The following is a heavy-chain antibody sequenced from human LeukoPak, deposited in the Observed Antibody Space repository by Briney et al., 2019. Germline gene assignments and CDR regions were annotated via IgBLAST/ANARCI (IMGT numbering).Heavy chain of an antibody. V-gene: IGHV4-34*01. CDR1: GGSFSGYY. D-gene: IGHD6-13*01. CDR2: INHSGST. J-gene: IGHJ4*02. Sequence: SETLSLTCAVYGGSFSGYYWSWIRQPPGKGLEWIGEINHSGSTNYNPSLKSRVTISVDTSKDQFSLKLSSVTAADTAVYYCARSYSSSPQDYWGQGTLVTVSS. CDR3: ARSYSSSPQDY.